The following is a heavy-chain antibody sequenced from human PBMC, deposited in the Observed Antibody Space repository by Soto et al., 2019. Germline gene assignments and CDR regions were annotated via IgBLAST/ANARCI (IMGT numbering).Heavy chain of an antibody. CDR2: ISAYNGKT. D-gene: IGHD3-22*01. V-gene: IGHV1-18*01. CDR3: AREGYYDSSGYYES. Sequence: ASVKVSCKASGYTFTSYGISWVRQAPGQGLEWMGWISAYNGKTNYAQKLQGRVTMTTDTSTSTAYMELRSLRSDDTAVYYCAREGYYDSSGYYESWGQGTLVTVSS. J-gene: IGHJ4*02. CDR1: GYTFTSYG.